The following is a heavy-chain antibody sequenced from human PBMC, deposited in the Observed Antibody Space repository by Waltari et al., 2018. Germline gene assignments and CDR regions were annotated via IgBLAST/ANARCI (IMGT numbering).Heavy chain of an antibody. CDR3: ARALYSSSSGY. J-gene: IGHJ4*02. CDR1: GFTVSNSY. V-gene: IGHV3-53*01. CDR2: IYTGGST. D-gene: IGHD6-6*01. Sequence: EVQLVESGGGLIQPGGSLSPSCPASGFTVSNSYMRWVRQAPGKGLEWVSVIYTGGSTYYADSVRGRFTISRDNSKNTVYLQMNSLRAEDTAVYYCARALYSSSSGYWGQGTLVTVSS.